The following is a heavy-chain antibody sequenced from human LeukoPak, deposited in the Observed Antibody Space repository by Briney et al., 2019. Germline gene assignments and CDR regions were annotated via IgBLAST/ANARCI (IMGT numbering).Heavy chain of an antibody. Sequence: ASVKVSCKASGGTFSSYAISWVRQAPGQGLEWMGRIIPILGIANYAQKFQGGVTITADKSTSTAYMELSSLRSEDTAVYYCARDHARKVFSTRGFGPLPDYWGQGTLVTVSS. CDR2: IIPILGIA. CDR3: ARDHARKVFSTRGFGPLPDY. V-gene: IGHV1-69*04. D-gene: IGHD2-8*01. J-gene: IGHJ4*02. CDR1: GGTFSSYA.